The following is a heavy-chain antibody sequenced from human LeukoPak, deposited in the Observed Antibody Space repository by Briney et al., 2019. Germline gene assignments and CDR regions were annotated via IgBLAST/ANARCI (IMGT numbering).Heavy chain of an antibody. CDR2: ISWNSGSI. D-gene: IGHD3-3*02. CDR1: GFTFDDYA. V-gene: IGHV3-9*01. J-gene: IGHJ3*02. Sequence: GGSLRLSCAASGFTFDDYAMHWVRQAPGKGLEWVSGISWNSGSIGYADSVKGRFTISRDNAKNSLYLQMNSLRAEDTALYYCAKGVLAGRYDAFDIWGQGTMVTVSS. CDR3: AKGVLAGRYDAFDI.